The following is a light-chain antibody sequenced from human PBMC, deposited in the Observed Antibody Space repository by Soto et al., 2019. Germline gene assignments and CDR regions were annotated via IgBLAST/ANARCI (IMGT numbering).Light chain of an antibody. J-gene: IGLJ1*01. Sequence: QSVLTQPASVSGSPGQSITISCTGTSSDVGGYNYVSWYQQHPGKAPKLMIYGVSNRPSGVSNRFSGSKSGNTASLTISGLKAEDEADYYCSSYTSSSTPYFFGTGTQVTVL. V-gene: IGLV2-14*01. CDR1: SSDVGGYNY. CDR2: GVS. CDR3: SSYTSSSTPYF.